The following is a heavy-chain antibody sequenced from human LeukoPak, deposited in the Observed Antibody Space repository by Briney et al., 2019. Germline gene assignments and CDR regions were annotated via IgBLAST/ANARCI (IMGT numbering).Heavy chain of an antibody. D-gene: IGHD3-22*01. CDR1: GGSISSYY. CDR3: ARGGRTYYYDSSGYYFDY. CDR2: ISYSGST. J-gene: IGHJ4*02. Sequence: SETLSLTCTVSGGSISSYYWSWIRQPPGKELEYIGYISYSGSTNYNPSLKSRVTISVDTSKNQFSLKLSPVTAADTAVYYCARGGRTYYYDSSGYYFDYWGQGTLVTVSS. V-gene: IGHV4-59*01.